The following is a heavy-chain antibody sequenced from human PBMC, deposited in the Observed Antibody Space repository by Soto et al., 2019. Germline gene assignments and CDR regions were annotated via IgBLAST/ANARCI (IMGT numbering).Heavy chain of an antibody. CDR2: VSAGGDMT. J-gene: IGHJ6*02. V-gene: IGHV3-23*01. D-gene: IGHD3-10*01. CDR1: GFTFSSYA. CDR3: ARGDRGGSGSPASYYYSGLDV. Sequence: GGSLRISCAASGFTFSSYAMSWARQAPGKGLEWVSSVSAGGDMTYYSDSVKGRFTISRDNSNNALFLQMNSLRIEDTALYYCARGDRGGSGSPASYYYSGLDVWGQGTTVTVSS.